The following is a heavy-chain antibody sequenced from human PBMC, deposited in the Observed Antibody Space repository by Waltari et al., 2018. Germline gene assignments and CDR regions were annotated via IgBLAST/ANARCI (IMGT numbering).Heavy chain of an antibody. D-gene: IGHD5-12*01. CDR1: GGSISSGGDC. V-gene: IGHV4-30-2*01. Sequence: QLQLQEAGPGLVKPPQTLCLTSTVSGGSISSGGDCWSWLRQHPGKGVEWIGYIYHSESTSYNPSLKSRVTISVDRSKIQFSLKLSSVTAADTAVYYCARLGGYDLYYFDYWGQGTLVTVSS. CDR2: IYHSEST. CDR3: ARLGGYDLYYFDY. J-gene: IGHJ4*02.